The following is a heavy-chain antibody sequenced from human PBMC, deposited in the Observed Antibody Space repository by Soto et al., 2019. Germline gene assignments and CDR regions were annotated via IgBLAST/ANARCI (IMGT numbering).Heavy chain of an antibody. Sequence: SETLSLTCAVSGGSISSDAWWWSWVRQPPGKGLEWIGEIRHSGDDNYNPSLRSRVTLSLDKSKNQFSLRLTSVTAADTAVYYCARLEFGNFGAYWGQGAPVTVSS. D-gene: IGHD3-10*01. V-gene: IGHV4-4*02. CDR3: ARLEFGNFGAY. J-gene: IGHJ4*02. CDR2: IRHSGDD. CDR1: GGSISSDAW.